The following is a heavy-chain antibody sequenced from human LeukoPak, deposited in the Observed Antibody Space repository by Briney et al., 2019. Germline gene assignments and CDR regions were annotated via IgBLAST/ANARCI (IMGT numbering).Heavy chain of an antibody. V-gene: IGHV1-69*13. CDR1: GGTFSSYA. CDR3: ARGGDIVVVPAAMPGDDAFDI. J-gene: IGHJ3*02. CDR2: IIPIFGTA. Sequence: ASVKVSCKASGGTFSSYAISWVRQAPGQGLEWMGGIIPIFGTANYAQKFQGRVTITADESTSTAYMELSSLRSEDTAVYYCARGGDIVVVPAAMPGDDAFDIWGQGTMVTVSS. D-gene: IGHD2-2*01.